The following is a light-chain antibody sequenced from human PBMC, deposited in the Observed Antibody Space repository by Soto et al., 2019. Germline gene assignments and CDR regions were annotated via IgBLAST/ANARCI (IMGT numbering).Light chain of an antibody. J-gene: IGKJ5*01. V-gene: IGKV3-20*01. CDR1: QSFSSTY. CDR3: QQYVTTPIT. CDR2: GAS. Sequence: EIVLTQSPGTLSLSPGERATLSCRASQSFSSTYLAWYQQKPGQAPRLLVYGASSRATGIPDRISGSGSGTDFTLTITRVEPEDFAVYYCQQYVTTPITFGQGTRLEIK.